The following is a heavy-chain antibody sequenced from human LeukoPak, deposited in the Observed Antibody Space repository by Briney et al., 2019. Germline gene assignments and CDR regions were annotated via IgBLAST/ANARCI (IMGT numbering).Heavy chain of an antibody. V-gene: IGHV3-30-3*01. Sequence: GGSLRLSCAASGFTFSSYAMHWVRQAPGKGLEWVAVISYDGSNKYYADSVKGRSTISRDNSKNTLYLQMNSLRAEDTAVYYCARDPVIDFSFDYWGQGTLVTVSS. CDR2: ISYDGSNK. J-gene: IGHJ4*02. D-gene: IGHD3-22*01. CDR1: GFTFSSYA. CDR3: ARDPVIDFSFDY.